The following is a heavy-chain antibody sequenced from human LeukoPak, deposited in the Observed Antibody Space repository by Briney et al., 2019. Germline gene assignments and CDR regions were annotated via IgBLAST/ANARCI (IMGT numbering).Heavy chain of an antibody. CDR1: GGTFSSYA. Sequence: ASVKVSFKASGGTFSSYAISWVRQAPGQGLEWMGRIIPILGIANYAQKFQGRVTITADKSTSTAYMELSSLRSEDTAVYYCARDALIAAAGTDYYYYGMDVWGQGTTVTVSS. CDR2: IIPILGIA. D-gene: IGHD6-13*01. V-gene: IGHV1-69*04. J-gene: IGHJ6*02. CDR3: ARDALIAAAGTDYYYYGMDV.